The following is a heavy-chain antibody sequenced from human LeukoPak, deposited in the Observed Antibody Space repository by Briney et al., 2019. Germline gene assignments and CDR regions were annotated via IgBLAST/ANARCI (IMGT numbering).Heavy chain of an antibody. CDR1: GGSFSGYY. V-gene: IGHV4-34*01. Sequence: PSETLSLTCAVYGGSFSGYYWSWIRQPPGKGLEWIGEINHSGSTNYNPSLKSRVTISVDTSKNQFSLKLSSVTAADTAVYYCAREIAAAGQNWFDPWGQGTLVTVSS. D-gene: IGHD6-13*01. CDR3: AREIAAAGQNWFDP. J-gene: IGHJ5*02. CDR2: INHSGST.